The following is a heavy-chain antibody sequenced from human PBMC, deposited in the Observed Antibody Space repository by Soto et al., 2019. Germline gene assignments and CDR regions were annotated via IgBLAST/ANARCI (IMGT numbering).Heavy chain of an antibody. Sequence: SETLSLTCAVYGGSFSGYYWSWIRQPPGKGLEWIGEINHSGSTNYNPSLKSRVTISVDTSKNQFSLKLSSVTAADTAVYYCARGGLLRPDAFDIWGQGTMVTVSS. D-gene: IGHD3-22*01. CDR3: ARGGLLRPDAFDI. CDR2: INHSGST. V-gene: IGHV4-34*01. CDR1: GGSFSGYY. J-gene: IGHJ3*02.